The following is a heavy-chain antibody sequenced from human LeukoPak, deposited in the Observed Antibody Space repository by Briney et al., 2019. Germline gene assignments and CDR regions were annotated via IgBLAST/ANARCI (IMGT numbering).Heavy chain of an antibody. CDR1: GFTFSSYS. Sequence: GGSLRPSCAASGFTFSSYSMNWVRQAPGKGLEWVSYISSSSSTINYADSVKGRFTISRDNAKNSLYLQMNSLRAEDTAVYYCARDLHSSGWYLWYYYYGMDVWGQGTTVAVSS. D-gene: IGHD6-19*01. V-gene: IGHV3-48*01. J-gene: IGHJ6*02. CDR3: ARDLHSSGWYLWYYYYGMDV. CDR2: ISSSSSTI.